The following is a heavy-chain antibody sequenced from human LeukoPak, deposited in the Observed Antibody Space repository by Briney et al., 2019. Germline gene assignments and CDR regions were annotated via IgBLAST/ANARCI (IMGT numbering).Heavy chain of an antibody. V-gene: IGHV4-4*07. CDR3: ARHRDYYDSSGYYYEAYYFDY. CDR1: GGSISSYY. J-gene: IGHJ4*02. CDR2: IYTSGST. D-gene: IGHD3-22*01. Sequence: PSETLSLTCTVSGGSISSYYWSWIRQPAGKGLEWIGRIYTSGSTNYNPSLKSRVTMSVDTSKNQFSLKLSSVTAADTAVYYCARHRDYYDSSGYYYEAYYFDYWGQGTLVTVSS.